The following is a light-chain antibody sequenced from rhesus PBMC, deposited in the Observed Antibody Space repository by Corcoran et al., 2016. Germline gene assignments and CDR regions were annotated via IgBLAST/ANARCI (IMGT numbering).Light chain of an antibody. V-gene: IGKV1-19*01. J-gene: IGKJ3*01. Sequence: DIQMTQSPSSLSASVGDKVTITCHASQGISSWVAWYQQTPGKAPKPLIYAASSLQSGVPSRFSGRGSGTDYTLTISSLPPEDFATYYCQQYDDLPFTFGPGTKLDIK. CDR1: QGISSW. CDR2: AAS. CDR3: QQYDDLPFT.